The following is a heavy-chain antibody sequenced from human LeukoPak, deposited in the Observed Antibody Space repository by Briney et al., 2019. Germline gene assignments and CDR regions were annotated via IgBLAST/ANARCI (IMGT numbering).Heavy chain of an antibody. J-gene: IGHJ5*02. CDR2: IIPILGIA. D-gene: IGHD6-6*01. Sequence: SVKVSCKASGGTFSSYAISWVRQAPGQGLEWTGRIIPILGIANYAQKFQGRVTIAADKSTSTAYMELSSLRSEDTAVYYCARDVASIAARTRTYNWFDPWGQGTLVTVSS. CDR3: ARDVASIAARTRTYNWFDP. CDR1: GGTFSSYA. V-gene: IGHV1-69*04.